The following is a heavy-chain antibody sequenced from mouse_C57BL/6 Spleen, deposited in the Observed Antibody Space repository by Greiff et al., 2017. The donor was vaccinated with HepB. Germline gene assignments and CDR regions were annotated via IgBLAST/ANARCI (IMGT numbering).Heavy chain of an antibody. J-gene: IGHJ1*03. CDR1: GYTFTDYN. V-gene: IGHV1-18*01. D-gene: IGHD2-5*01. CDR2: INPNNGGT. CDR3: ARSGYYSNSYWYFDV. Sequence: VQLQQSGPELVKPGASVKIPCKASGYTFTDYNMDWVKQSHGKSLEWIGDINPNNGGTIYNQKFKGKATLTVDKSSSTAYMELRSLTSEDTAVYYCARSGYYSNSYWYFDVWGTGTTVTVSS.